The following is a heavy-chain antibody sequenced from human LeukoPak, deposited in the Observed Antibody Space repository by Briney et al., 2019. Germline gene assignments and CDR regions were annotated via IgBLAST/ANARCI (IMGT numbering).Heavy chain of an antibody. V-gene: IGHV3-74*01. CDR2: IKSDGST. Sequence: PGGSLRLSCAASGFTFSPYWMHWVRQAPGKGLVWDSRIKSDGSTNYADSVKGRFTISRDNAKNTVSLQMNSLRAEDTGVYFCARAPSEIGGYYPEYFRHWGQGTLVTVSS. CDR1: GFTFSPYW. CDR3: ARAPSEIGGYYPEYFRH. J-gene: IGHJ1*01. D-gene: IGHD3-22*01.